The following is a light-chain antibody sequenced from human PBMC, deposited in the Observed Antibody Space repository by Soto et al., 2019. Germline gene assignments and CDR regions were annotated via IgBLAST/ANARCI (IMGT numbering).Light chain of an antibody. CDR3: SSYTSSSTPNV. J-gene: IGLJ1*01. V-gene: IGLV2-14*01. Sequence: QSVLTQPASVSGSRGQWITISCTGTSSDVGGYNYVSWYQQHPGKAPKLMIYDVSNRPSGVSNRFSGSKSGNTASLTISGLQAEDEADYYCSSYTSSSTPNVFGTGTKVTVL. CDR2: DVS. CDR1: SSDVGGYNY.